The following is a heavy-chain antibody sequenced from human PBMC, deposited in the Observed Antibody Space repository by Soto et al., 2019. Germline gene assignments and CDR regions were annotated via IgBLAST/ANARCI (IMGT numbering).Heavy chain of an antibody. V-gene: IGHV3-74*01. J-gene: IGHJ4*02. CDR1: GFTFSSNW. CDR3: GKAVGWAPVDH. Sequence: GGSLRLSCVACGFTFSSNWMHWVRQVPGKGLVWVSRLNSDGSSTSYADSVKGRFTISRDNAKNTLYLQMNTLRAEDTAVYYCGKAVGWAPVDHWGQGTLVTVSS. CDR2: LNSDGSST. D-gene: IGHD1-26*01.